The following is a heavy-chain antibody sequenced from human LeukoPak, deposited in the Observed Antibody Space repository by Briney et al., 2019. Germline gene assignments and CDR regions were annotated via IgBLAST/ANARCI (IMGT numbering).Heavy chain of an antibody. Sequence: SETLSLTCTVSGGSISNYYWNWIRQPPGKELEWIGYIYYSGSTNYNPSLKSRVAISVDASKNQFSLKLSSVTVADTAVYYCARMGIRLFDWLPTYYFDYWGQGTLVTVSS. CDR1: GGSISNYY. V-gene: IGHV4-59*08. J-gene: IGHJ4*02. D-gene: IGHD3-9*01. CDR3: ARMGIRLFDWLPTYYFDY. CDR2: IYYSGST.